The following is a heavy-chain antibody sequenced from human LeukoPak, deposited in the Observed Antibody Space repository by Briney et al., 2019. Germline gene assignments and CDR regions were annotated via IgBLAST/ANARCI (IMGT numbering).Heavy chain of an antibody. V-gene: IGHV4-61*02. CDR2: IYTSGST. CDR3: ARVGGSGKVEYMDV. D-gene: IGHD3-10*01. J-gene: IGHJ6*03. Sequence: SETLSLTCTVSGGSISSGTYYWSWIRQPAGKGLEWIGRIYTSGSTNYNPSLKSRVTISVDTSKNQFSLKLSSVTAADTAVYYCARVGGSGKVEYMDVWGKGTTVTVSS. CDR1: GGSISSGTYY.